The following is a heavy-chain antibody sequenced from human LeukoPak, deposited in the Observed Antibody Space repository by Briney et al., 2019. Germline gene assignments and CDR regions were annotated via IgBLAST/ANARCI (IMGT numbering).Heavy chain of an antibody. CDR3: VTDRIGGSTPLDS. Sequence: PGGSLRLSCAASGFSFGGYGMHWVRQTPGKGLDWVSFVRYDGSKTYYGDSVKGRFTISRDNSNNTVYLQMNRLRPDDTAVYYCVTDRIGGSTPLDSWGQGTLVTVSS. CDR2: VRYDGSKT. CDR1: GFSFGGYG. V-gene: IGHV3-30*02. D-gene: IGHD3-16*01. J-gene: IGHJ5*01.